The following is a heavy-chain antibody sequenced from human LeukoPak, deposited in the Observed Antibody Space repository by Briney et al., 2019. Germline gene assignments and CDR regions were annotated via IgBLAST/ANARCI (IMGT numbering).Heavy chain of an antibody. J-gene: IGHJ6*02. CDR3: ARATNFYYYYGVDV. CDR1: GYTFTSYY. CDR2: INPSSGAT. D-gene: IGHD1-26*01. Sequence: ASVKVSCKTSGYTFTSYYIHWVRQAPGQGLEWMGIINPSSGATNYAQKFQGRVTMTRDTSTSTVYMELSSQRSEDTAVYYCARATNFYYYYGVDVWGQGTTVTVSS. V-gene: IGHV1-46*01.